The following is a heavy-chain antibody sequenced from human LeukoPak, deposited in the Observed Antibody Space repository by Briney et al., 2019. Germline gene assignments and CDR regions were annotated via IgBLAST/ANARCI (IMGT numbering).Heavy chain of an antibody. Sequence: PGGSLRLSCAASGFTFTIFNMNWVRQAPGKGLEWVSYISSSSSAMYYADSMKGRFTISRDNAKNSLYLQMNNLRDEDTAVYYCARGSGNSFDYWGQGALVTVSS. CDR1: GFTFTIFN. V-gene: IGHV3-48*02. D-gene: IGHD3-10*01. J-gene: IGHJ4*02. CDR3: ARGSGNSFDY. CDR2: ISSSSSAM.